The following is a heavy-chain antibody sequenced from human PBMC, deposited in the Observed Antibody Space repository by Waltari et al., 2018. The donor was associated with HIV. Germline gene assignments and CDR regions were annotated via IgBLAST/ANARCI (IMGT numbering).Heavy chain of an antibody. D-gene: IGHD3-10*01. V-gene: IGHV3-49*04. J-gene: IGHJ1*01. CDR3: TRDSIYYYGSGSYFQH. CDR1: RFTSGVYA. Sequence: ELQLVESGGGLGQPVRSLRLSCTASRFTSGVYAMSWVRQAPGKGMEWVGFCRSKAYGGTTEYAASVKGRFTISRDDSKSIAYLQMNSLKTEDTAVYYCTRDSIYYYGSGSYFQHWGQGTLVTVSS. CDR2: CRSKAYGGTT.